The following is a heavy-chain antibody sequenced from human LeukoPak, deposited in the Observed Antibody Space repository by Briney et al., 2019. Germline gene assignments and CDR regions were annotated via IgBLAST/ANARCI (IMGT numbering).Heavy chain of an antibody. V-gene: IGHV3-21*01. CDR3: ARDYYDFWSGYTDAFDI. D-gene: IGHD3-3*01. J-gene: IGHJ3*02. Sequence: PGGSLRLSCAASGFTFSSYSMNWVRQAPGKGLEWVSSISSSSSYIYYADSVKGRFTISRDNAKNSLYMQMNSLRAEDMAVYYCARDYYDFWSGYTDAFDIWGQGTMVTVSS. CDR1: GFTFSSYS. CDR2: ISSSSSYI.